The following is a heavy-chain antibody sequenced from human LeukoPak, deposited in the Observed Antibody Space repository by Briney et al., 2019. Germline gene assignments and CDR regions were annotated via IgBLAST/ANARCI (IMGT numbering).Heavy chain of an antibody. CDR1: GFTFSSYS. Sequence: GGSLRLTCAASGFTFSSYSMNWVRQAPGKGLEWVSSISSSSSYIYYADSVKGRFTISRDKAKNSLYLQMNSLRAEDTAVYYCARDRGYYDSSGYSPLFDYWGQGTLVTVSS. V-gene: IGHV3-21*01. D-gene: IGHD3-22*01. J-gene: IGHJ4*02. CDR2: ISSSSSYI. CDR3: ARDRGYYDSSGYSPLFDY.